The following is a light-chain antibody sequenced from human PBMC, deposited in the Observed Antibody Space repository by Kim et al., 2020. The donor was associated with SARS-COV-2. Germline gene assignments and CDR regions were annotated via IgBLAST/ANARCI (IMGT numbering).Light chain of an antibody. Sequence: DIQMTQSPSTLSASVGDRVTITCRASQSISSWLAWYQQKPGKAPKLLIYKASSLESGVPSRFSDSGSGTEFTLTISSLQPDDFATYYCQQYNSYSLTFGGGTKVDIK. CDR1: QSISSW. V-gene: IGKV1-5*03. J-gene: IGKJ4*01. CDR3: QQYNSYSLT. CDR2: KAS.